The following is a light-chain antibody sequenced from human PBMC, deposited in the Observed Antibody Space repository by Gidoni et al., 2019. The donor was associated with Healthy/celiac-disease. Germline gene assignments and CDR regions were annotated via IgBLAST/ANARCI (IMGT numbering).Light chain of an antibody. CDR2: GAS. CDR1: QSVSSN. CDR3: QQYNNWPPLT. Sequence: EIVMTQSPATLSVSPGERATLSCRASQSVSSNLAWYQQKHGQAPRLLIYGASTRATGIPARVSGSGSGTEFTLTISSLQSEDFAVYYCQQYNNWPPLTFGGXTKVEIQ. J-gene: IGKJ4*01. V-gene: IGKV3-15*01.